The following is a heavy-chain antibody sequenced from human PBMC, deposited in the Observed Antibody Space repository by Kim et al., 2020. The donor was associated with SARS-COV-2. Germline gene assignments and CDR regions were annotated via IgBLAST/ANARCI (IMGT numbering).Heavy chain of an antibody. Sequence: SETLSLTCTVSGGSISSGDYYWSWIRQPPGKGLEWIGYIYYSGSTYYNPSLKSRVTISVDTSKNQFSLKLSSVTAADTAVYYCARDVGTGGWFDPWGQGTLVTVSS. CDR2: IYYSGST. D-gene: IGHD3-10*01. CDR1: GGSISSGDYY. J-gene: IGHJ5*02. CDR3: ARDVGTGGWFDP. V-gene: IGHV4-30-4*01.